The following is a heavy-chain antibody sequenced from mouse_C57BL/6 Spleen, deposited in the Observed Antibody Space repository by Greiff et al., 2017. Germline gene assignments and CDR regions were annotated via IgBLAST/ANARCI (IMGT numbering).Heavy chain of an antibody. D-gene: IGHD2-2*01. CDR3: VRDGYDAWFAY. CDR1: GFSFNTYA. V-gene: IGHV10-1*01. CDR2: IRSKSNNYAT. Sequence: EVQGVESGGGLVQPKGSLKLSCAASGFSFNTYAMNWVRQAPGKGLEWVARIRSKSNNYATYYADLVKDRFTISRDDSESMLYLQMKNLKPEDTAMDYCVRDGYDAWFAYWGQGTLVTVSA. J-gene: IGHJ3*01.